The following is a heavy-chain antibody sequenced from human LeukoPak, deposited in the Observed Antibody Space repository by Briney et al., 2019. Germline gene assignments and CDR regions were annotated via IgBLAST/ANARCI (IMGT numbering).Heavy chain of an antibody. CDR2: ISYYGNAK. Sequence: GGSLRLSCEASGFAFRGYGMHWVRQSPGKGLEWVAVISYYGNAKAFADSVKGRFIISRDNPKNTLFLQMNSLRPEDTGLYYCARDRHSYGFTLAAWGQGTPVIVSS. V-gene: IGHV3-30*03. D-gene: IGHD5-18*01. CDR3: ARDRHSYGFTLAA. CDR1: GFAFRGYG. J-gene: IGHJ5*02.